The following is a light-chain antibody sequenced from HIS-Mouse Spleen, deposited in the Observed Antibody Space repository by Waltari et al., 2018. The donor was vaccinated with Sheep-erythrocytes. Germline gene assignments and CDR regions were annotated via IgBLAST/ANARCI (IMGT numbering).Light chain of an antibody. CDR3: QQRSNWYT. J-gene: IGKJ2*01. CDR2: DAA. Sequence: EIVLTQSPATLSLSPGDRATLSCRASQSVSSYLAWYQQKPGQAPRLLISDAANRGTGIPARFSGSGSGTDFTLTISSLEPEDFAVYYCQQRSNWYTFGQGTKLEIK. V-gene: IGKV3-11*01. CDR1: QSVSSY.